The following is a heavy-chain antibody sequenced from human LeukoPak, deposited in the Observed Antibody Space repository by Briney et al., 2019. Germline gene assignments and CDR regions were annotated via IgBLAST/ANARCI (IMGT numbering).Heavy chain of an antibody. D-gene: IGHD6-19*01. CDR3: AKDLHQARIAVAGSDY. CDR2: IRYDGSNK. V-gene: IGHV3-30*02. CDR1: GFTFSSYG. Sequence: GGSLRLSCAASGFTFSSYGMHWVRQAPGKGLERVAFIRYDGSNKYYADSVKGRFTISRDNSKNTLYLQMNSLRAEDTAVYYCAKDLHQARIAVAGSDYWGQGTLVTVSP. J-gene: IGHJ4*02.